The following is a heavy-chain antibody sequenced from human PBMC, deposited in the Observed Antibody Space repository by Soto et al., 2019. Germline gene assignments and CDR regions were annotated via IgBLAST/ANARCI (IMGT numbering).Heavy chain of an antibody. V-gene: IGHV4-30-4*01. Sequence: PSETLSLTCTVSGGSISSGDYYWSWIRQPPGKGLEWIGYIYYSGSTYYNPSLKSRVTISVDTSKNQFSLKLSSVTAADTAVYYCARDRLLWFGGRPYYYYGMDVWGQGTTVTVSS. CDR3: ARDRLLWFGGRPYYYYGMDV. D-gene: IGHD3-10*01. J-gene: IGHJ6*02. CDR2: IYYSGST. CDR1: GGSISSGDYY.